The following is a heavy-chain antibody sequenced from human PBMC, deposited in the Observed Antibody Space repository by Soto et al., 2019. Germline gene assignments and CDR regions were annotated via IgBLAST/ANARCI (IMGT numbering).Heavy chain of an antibody. CDR1: GGTISGYY. CDR3: ARGQRFSDWFDP. Sequence: SETLSLTCSVSGGTISGYYWTWIRQPAGKGLEWIGRIYSGGNTKYNPSLQSRVTMSLDTSNNQFSLRLTSVTAADTAVYYCARGQRFSDWFDPWGQGALVTVSS. CDR2: IYSGGNT. D-gene: IGHD3-3*01. V-gene: IGHV4-4*07. J-gene: IGHJ5*02.